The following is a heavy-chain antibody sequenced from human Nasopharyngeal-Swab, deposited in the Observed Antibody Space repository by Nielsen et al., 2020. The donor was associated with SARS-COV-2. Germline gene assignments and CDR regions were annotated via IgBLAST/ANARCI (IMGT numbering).Heavy chain of an antibody. CDR3: AKEGATGWFDP. Sequence: GSLRLSCTVSGVSITSQYWSWIRQPPGKGLEWIGYISHNSGTSYSPSLKSRVTMFMDTSKNQFSLRLRSVTAADTAVYYCAKEGATGWFDPWGQGTLVTASS. CDR2: ISHNSGT. CDR1: GVSITSQY. V-gene: IGHV4-59*11. J-gene: IGHJ5*02.